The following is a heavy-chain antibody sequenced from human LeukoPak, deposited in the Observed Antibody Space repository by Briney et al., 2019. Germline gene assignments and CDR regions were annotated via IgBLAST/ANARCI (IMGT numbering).Heavy chain of an antibody. Sequence: SVKVSCKASGGTFSSYAISWVRQAPGQGLERMGGIIPTFGTANYAQKFQGRVTITADESTSTAYMELSSLRSEDTAVYYCARDYYDFWSGYYTGPLNWFDPWGQGTLVTVSS. J-gene: IGHJ5*02. V-gene: IGHV1-69*13. CDR2: IIPTFGTA. D-gene: IGHD3-3*01. CDR3: ARDYYDFWSGYYTGPLNWFDP. CDR1: GGTFSSYA.